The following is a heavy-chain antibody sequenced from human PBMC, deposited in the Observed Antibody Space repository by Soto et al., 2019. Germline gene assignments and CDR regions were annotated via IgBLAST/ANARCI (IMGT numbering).Heavy chain of an antibody. CDR1: GGSISSTSYY. Sequence: SETLSLTCIVSGGSISSTSYYWGWIRQPPGKGLEWIGTIYYSGSTYNNPSLQSRVTISVDTSKNQFSLNLSSVTAADTAVYYCARHHPNARFLGWFDPWGQGTLVTVSS. V-gene: IGHV4-39*01. CDR3: ARHHPNARFLGWFDP. J-gene: IGHJ5*02. CDR2: IYYSGST.